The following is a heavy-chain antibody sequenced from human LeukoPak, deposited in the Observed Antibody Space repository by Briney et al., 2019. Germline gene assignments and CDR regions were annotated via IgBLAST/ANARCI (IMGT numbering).Heavy chain of an antibody. CDR2: IYPGNSDT. V-gene: IGHV5-51*01. D-gene: IGHD5-24*01. Sequence: GESLQNSCEGSGYSFTSYWIGWVRQMPGKGLEWMGIIYPGNSDTRYSPSFQSQVTISADKSISTPYLQWSSLKASDTAMYYCARHSFVEMAVWGQGTLVTVSS. CDR1: GYSFTSYW. J-gene: IGHJ4*02. CDR3: ARHSFVEMAV.